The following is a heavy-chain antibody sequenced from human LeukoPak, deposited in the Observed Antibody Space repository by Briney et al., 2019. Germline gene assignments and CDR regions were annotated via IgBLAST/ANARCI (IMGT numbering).Heavy chain of an antibody. CDR1: GGTFSNYA. CDR3: ATSPAIPLADYQNWIDP. D-gene: IGHD6-19*01. J-gene: IGHJ5*02. V-gene: IGHV1-69*04. Sequence: SVKVSCKASGGTFSNYAINWVRQAPGQGLEWMGRIIPILGTPNYAQKFQGRVTLTADKSTTTAYMELSSLRSEDTAVYYCATSPAIPLADYQNWIDPWGQGTLVTVSS. CDR2: IIPILGTP.